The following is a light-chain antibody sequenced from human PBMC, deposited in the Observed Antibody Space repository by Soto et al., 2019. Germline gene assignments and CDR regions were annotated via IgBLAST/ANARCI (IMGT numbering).Light chain of an antibody. CDR1: QGVSSY. V-gene: IGKV3-11*01. CDR2: DAS. CDR3: QQRSNWPPWT. J-gene: IGKJ1*01. Sequence: EIVLTQSPATLSLSPGERATLSCRASQGVSSYLAWYQQKPGQAPRLLIYDASNRATGIPARFSGSGSGTDFTLTIRSLEPEDFAVYYCQQRSNWPPWTFGQGTKVEIK.